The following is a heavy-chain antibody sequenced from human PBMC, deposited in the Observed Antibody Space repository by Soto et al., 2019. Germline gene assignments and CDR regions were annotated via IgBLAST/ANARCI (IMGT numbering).Heavy chain of an antibody. CDR3: ARAGWFAEGYFDF. Sequence: ASVKVSCKASGFTFVMYAIHWVRQAPGQRLEWMAWINAGNGHTTYSQKFQGRVTITRDTSARTVYMELRSLRFEDTATYYCARAGWFAEGYFDFWGQGTPVTVSS. CDR2: INAGNGHT. CDR1: GFTFVMYA. J-gene: IGHJ4*02. D-gene: IGHD3-10*01. V-gene: IGHV1-3*01.